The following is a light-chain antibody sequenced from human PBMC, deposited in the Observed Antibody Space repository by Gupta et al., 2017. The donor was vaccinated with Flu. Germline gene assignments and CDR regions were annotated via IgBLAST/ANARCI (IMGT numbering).Light chain of an antibody. CDR2: EVS. CDR1: SSDVGGYNY. Sequence: QSALTQPAPVSGSPGQSLPIPRTGTSSDVGGYNYVSRYQQHPGKAPKLMIYEVSNRPSGVSNRFSGSKSGNTASLTISGLQAEDEADYYCSSYTSSSTRVFGGGTKLTVL. J-gene: IGLJ2*01. CDR3: SSYTSSSTRV. V-gene: IGLV2-14*01.